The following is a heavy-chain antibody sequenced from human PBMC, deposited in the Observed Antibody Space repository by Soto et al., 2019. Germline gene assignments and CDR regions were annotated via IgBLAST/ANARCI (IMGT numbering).Heavy chain of an antibody. J-gene: IGHJ4*02. CDR3: AREMSDSMGYYYGRYECCNFDY. CDR2: ISAYNGNT. Sequence: QVQLVQSGAEVKKPGASVQVSCKASGYTFTSDGSSWVRQAPGQGLEWMGWISAYNGNTNYAQKLQGRVTMTTDTSASTAYMERRSLRSDDTAVYNCAREMSDSMGYYYGRYECCNFDYWCQGTLVTDSS. D-gene: IGHD3-22*01. CDR1: GYTFTSDG. V-gene: IGHV1-18*01.